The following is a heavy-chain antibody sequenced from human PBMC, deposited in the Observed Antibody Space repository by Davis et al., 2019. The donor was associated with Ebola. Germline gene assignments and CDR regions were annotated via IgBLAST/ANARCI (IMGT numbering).Heavy chain of an antibody. CDR3: ARAHLWTFGGVIAPLRYFDY. V-gene: IGHV3-48*03. CDR2: ISSSGSTI. D-gene: IGHD3-16*02. CDR1: GFTFSSYE. Sequence: GESLKISCAASGFTFSSYEMNWVRQAPGKGLEWVSYISSSGSTIYYADSVKGRFTISRDNSKNTLYLQMNSLRAEDTAVYYCARAHLWTFGGVIAPLRYFDYWGQGTLVTVSS. J-gene: IGHJ4*02.